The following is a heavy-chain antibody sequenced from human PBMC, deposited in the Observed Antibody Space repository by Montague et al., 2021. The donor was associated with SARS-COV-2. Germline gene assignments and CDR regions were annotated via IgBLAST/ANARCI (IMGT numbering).Heavy chain of an antibody. J-gene: IGHJ4*02. V-gene: IGHV4-59*02. D-gene: IGHD1-26*01. CDR2: VYYSRSS. Sequence: SETLSLTCTVSGDSVSHDFWTWIRQPPGKGQEWIGYVYYSRSSSXNPSLMGRVSIAVDTSKNQFSLRLSTVTAADTAIYYCVRDPAPSGSGTFYDYWGQGTLVAVSS. CDR1: GDSVSHDF. CDR3: VRDPAPSGSGTFYDY.